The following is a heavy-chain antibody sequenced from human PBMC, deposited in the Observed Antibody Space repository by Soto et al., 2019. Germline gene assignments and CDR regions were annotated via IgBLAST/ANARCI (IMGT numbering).Heavy chain of an antibody. CDR3: ARDSGGGAFDI. J-gene: IGHJ3*02. CDR2: IYHSGST. V-gene: IGHV4-30-2*01. D-gene: IGHD2-8*02. Sequence: PSETLSLTCAVSGGSISSGGYSWSWIRQPPGKGLEWIGYIYHSGSTYYNPSLKSRVTISVDTSKNQFSLKLSSVTAADTAVYYCARDSGGGAFDIWGQGTMVTVS. CDR1: GGSISSGGYS.